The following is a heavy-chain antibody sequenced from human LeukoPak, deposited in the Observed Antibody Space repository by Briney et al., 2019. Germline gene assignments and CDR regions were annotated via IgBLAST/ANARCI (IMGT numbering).Heavy chain of an antibody. Sequence: GGSLRLSCAASGFTFSSYSMNWVRQAPGKGLEWVSYISSSSSTIYYADSVKGRFTISRDNAKNSLYLQMNSLRAEDTAVYYCARADIVVVVAATSLGYWGQGTLVTVSS. J-gene: IGHJ4*02. D-gene: IGHD2-15*01. CDR1: GFTFSSYS. CDR3: ARADIVVVVAATSLGY. CDR2: ISSSSSTI. V-gene: IGHV3-48*04.